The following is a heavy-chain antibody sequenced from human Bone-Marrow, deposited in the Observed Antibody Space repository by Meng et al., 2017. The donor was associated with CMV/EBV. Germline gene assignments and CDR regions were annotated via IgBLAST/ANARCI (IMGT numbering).Heavy chain of an antibody. J-gene: IGHJ4*02. D-gene: IGHD2-8*01. CDR2: IYYSGST. Sequence: SETLSLTCTVSGGSISSYYWSWIRQPPGKGLEWIGYIYYSGSTNYNPSLKSRVTISVDTSKNQFSLKLSSVTAADTAVYYCARLPTYCTNGVCYPVYWGQGTLVTVSS. V-gene: IGHV4-59*08. CDR1: GGSISSYY. CDR3: ARLPTYCTNGVCYPVY.